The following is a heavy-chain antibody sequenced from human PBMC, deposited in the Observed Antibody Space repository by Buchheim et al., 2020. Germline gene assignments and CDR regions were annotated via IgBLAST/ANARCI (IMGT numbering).Heavy chain of an antibody. V-gene: IGHV1-46*01. CDR1: GYTFTSYY. J-gene: IGHJ4*02. Sequence: QVQLVQSGAEVKKPGASVKVSCKASGYTFTSYYMHWVRQAPGQGLEWMGIINPSGGSTSYAQKFQGRVNMTRETSTSTVYMELSSLRSEDTAVYYCARDEFRGPGHNWNDGDDYWGQGTL. D-gene: IGHD1-20*01. CDR3: ARDEFRGPGHNWNDGDDY. CDR2: INPSGGST.